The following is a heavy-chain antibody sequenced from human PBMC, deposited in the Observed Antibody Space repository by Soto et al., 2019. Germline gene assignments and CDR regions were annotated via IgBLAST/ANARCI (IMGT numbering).Heavy chain of an antibody. V-gene: IGHV3-23*01. D-gene: IGHD3-16*01. CDR2: ISATGGGT. J-gene: IGHJ4*02. CDR3: AKDRRAGGNSAFYFDF. CDR1: GFKFSNYA. Sequence: GGSLRLSCTASGFKFSNYAMSSVRQAPGKGLEWVSLISATGGGTYYADSVKGRFTISRDNSHNTLYLQVHSLTAEDTAVYYCAKDRRAGGNSAFYFDFWGQGAQVTVS.